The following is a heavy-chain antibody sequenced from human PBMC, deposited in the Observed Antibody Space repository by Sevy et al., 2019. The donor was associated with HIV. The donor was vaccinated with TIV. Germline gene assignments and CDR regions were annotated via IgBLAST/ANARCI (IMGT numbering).Heavy chain of an antibody. Sequence: GGSLRLSCAASGLTFSNSWMSWVRQTPEKGLEWVANIKNDGTEEYYVDSVKGRFTISRDNAKNSLYLQMNGLRVEDTAVYYCGGDPYRGAIDYWGQGTLVTVSS. J-gene: IGHJ4*02. CDR2: IKNDGTEE. V-gene: IGHV3-7*01. CDR1: GLTFSNSW. CDR3: GGDPYRGAIDY. D-gene: IGHD1-26*01.